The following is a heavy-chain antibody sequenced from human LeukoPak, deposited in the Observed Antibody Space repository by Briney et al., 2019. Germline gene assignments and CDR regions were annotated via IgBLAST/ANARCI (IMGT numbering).Heavy chain of an antibody. J-gene: IGHJ6*03. CDR3: AKRGRTYYYDSSGYYRGRDGHYMDV. CDR2: ISGSGGST. V-gene: IGHV3-23*01. D-gene: IGHD3-22*01. Sequence: PGGSLRLSCAASGFTFSSYAMSWVRQAPGKGLEWVSAISGSGGSTYYADSVKGRFTISRDNSKNTLYLQMNSLRAEDTAVYYCAKRGRTYYYDSSGYYRGRDGHYMDVWGKGTTVTVSS. CDR1: GFTFSSYA.